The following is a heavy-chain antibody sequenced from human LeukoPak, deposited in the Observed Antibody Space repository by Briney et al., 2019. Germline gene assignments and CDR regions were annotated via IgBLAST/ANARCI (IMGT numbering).Heavy chain of an antibody. V-gene: IGHV7-4-1*02. CDR1: GYIFTSYV. J-gene: IGHJ4*02. D-gene: IGHD3-22*01. Sequence: ASVRVSCKASGYIFTSYVLHWVRQAPGQGLEWMGWINTNTGNPTYAQGFTGRFVFSLDTSVSTAYLQISSLKADDTAMYYCARGDYETHGYQTRWGQGTLVTVSS. CDR3: ARGDYETHGYQTR. CDR2: INTNTGNP.